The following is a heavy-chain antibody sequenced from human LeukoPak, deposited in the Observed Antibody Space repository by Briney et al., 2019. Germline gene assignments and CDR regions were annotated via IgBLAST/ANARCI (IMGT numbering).Heavy chain of an antibody. Sequence: GGSLRLSCAASGFTFSDYYMSWIRQAPGKGLEWVSYISSSGSTIYYADSVKGRFTISRDNSKNTLYLQMNSLRAEDTAVYYCAKDQEYQLQEPFNWFDPWGQGTLVTVSS. D-gene: IGHD2-2*01. CDR2: ISSSGSTI. CDR1: GFTFSDYY. J-gene: IGHJ5*02. V-gene: IGHV3-11*01. CDR3: AKDQEYQLQEPFNWFDP.